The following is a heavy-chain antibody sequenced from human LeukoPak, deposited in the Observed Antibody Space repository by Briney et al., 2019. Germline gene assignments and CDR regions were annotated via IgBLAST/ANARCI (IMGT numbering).Heavy chain of an antibody. Sequence: TCNSDDMSGVRMTTGKGLEWVSAISGSGGSTYYADSVKGRFTISGDNSKNTLYLQMNSLRAEDTAVYYCAKDDGGYSYGNPLGYWGQGTLVTVSS. V-gene: IGHV3-23*01. J-gene: IGHJ4*02. CDR2: ISGSGGST. CDR1: TCNSDD. CDR3: AKDDGGYSYGNPLGY. D-gene: IGHD5-18*01.